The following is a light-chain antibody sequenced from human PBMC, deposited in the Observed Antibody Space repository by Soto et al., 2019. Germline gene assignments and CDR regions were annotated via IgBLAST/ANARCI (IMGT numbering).Light chain of an antibody. V-gene: IGLV2-14*01. CDR1: SSDVGGYNY. J-gene: IGLJ3*02. CDR3: SSFRIISTPGWV. Sequence: QSVLTQPASVSGSPGQSITISCTGTSSDVGGYNYVSWYQQHPGKAPKLMIYEVTNRPSGVSNRFSGSKSGNTASLTISGLQAEDEADYYCSSFRIISTPGWVFGGGTQLTVL. CDR2: EVT.